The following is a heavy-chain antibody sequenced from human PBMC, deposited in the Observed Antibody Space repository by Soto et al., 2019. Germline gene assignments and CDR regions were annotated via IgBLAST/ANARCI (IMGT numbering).Heavy chain of an antibody. CDR2: IGTAGDT. V-gene: IGHV3-13*01. Sequence: GSLRLSCAASGFTFSSYDMHWVRQATGKGLEWVSAIGTAGDTYYPGSVKGRFTISRENAKNSLYLQMNSLRAGDTAVYYCARGSLSYDFWSGPPMGMDVWGQGSLVTVSS. CDR1: GFTFSSYD. J-gene: IGHJ4*02. D-gene: IGHD3-3*01. CDR3: ARGSLSYDFWSGPPMGMDV.